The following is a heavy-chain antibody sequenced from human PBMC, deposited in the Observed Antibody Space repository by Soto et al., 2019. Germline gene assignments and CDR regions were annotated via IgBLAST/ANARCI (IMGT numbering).Heavy chain of an antibody. V-gene: IGHV3-21*01. CDR2: ISSSSSYI. CDR1: GTVFIGYV. D-gene: IGHD4-4*01. Sequence: PVGPLNLPCASPGTVFIGYVMIWTRPATGKGLEWVSSISSSSSYIYYADSVKGRFTISRDNAKNTVSLQMNSLRVEDTAIYYCVKDPSPTTGPTDDNWFDTWGLGTLVTVSS. J-gene: IGHJ5*02. CDR3: VKDPSPTTGPTDDNWFDT.